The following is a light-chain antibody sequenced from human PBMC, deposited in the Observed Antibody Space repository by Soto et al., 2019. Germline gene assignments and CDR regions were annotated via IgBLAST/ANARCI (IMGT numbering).Light chain of an antibody. Sequence: QSALTQPASVSGSPGQSITISCTGTSSDVGSYNLVSWYQQHPGKVPQLMIYEGTKRPSGVSNRFSGSQSGNTASLTISGLQAEDGADYYCCSYAGSGTHVVFGGGTKLTVL. V-gene: IGLV2-23*01. CDR3: CSYAGSGTHVV. CDR2: EGT. J-gene: IGLJ2*01. CDR1: SSDVGSYNL.